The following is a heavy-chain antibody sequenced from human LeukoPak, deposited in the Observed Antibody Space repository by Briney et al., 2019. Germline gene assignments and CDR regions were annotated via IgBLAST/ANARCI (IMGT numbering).Heavy chain of an antibody. D-gene: IGHD6-19*01. CDR3: AKEYSSGWYAPYFDY. CDR2: ISWNSGSI. J-gene: IGHJ4*02. Sequence: GGSLRLSCAASGFTFSSYAMHWVRQAPGKGLEWVSGISWNSGSIGYADSVKGRFTISRDNAKNSLYLQMNSLRAEDTALYYCAKEYSSGWYAPYFDYWGQGTLVTVSS. CDR1: GFTFSSYA. V-gene: IGHV3-9*01.